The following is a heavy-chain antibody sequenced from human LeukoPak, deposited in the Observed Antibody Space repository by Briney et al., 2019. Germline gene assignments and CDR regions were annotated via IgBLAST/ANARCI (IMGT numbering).Heavy chain of an antibody. D-gene: IGHD3-22*01. J-gene: IGHJ4*02. CDR2: INHSGST. CDR1: GGSFSGYY. Sequence: SETLSLACAVYGGSFSGYYWSWIRQPPGKGLEWIGEINHSGSTNYNPSLKSRVTISVDTSKNQFSLKLSSVTAADTAVYYCASKTYYYDSSGYYYDKDYWGQGTLVTVSS. V-gene: IGHV4-34*01. CDR3: ASKTYYYDSSGYYYDKDY.